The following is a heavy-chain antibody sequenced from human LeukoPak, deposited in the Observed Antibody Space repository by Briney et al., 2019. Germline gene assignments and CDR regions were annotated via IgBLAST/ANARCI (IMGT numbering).Heavy chain of an antibody. CDR1: GFTFSSYW. CDR3: ATFDYGDYVPFDY. CDR2: IKQDGSEK. J-gene: IGHJ4*02. Sequence: GGSLRLSCAASGFTFSSYWMSWVRQAPGKGLEWVANIKQDGSEKYYVDSVKGRFTISRDNAKNSLYPQMNSLRAEDTAVYYCATFDYGDYVPFDYWGQGTLVTVSS. V-gene: IGHV3-7*01. D-gene: IGHD4-17*01.